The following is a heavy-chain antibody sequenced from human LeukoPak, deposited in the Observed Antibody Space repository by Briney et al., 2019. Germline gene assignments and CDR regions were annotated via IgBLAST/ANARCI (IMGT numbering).Heavy chain of an antibody. Sequence: GGSLRLSCAASGFTFSTYAMSWVRQVPGKGLEWVSAISGSGGSTYYADSVKGRFTISRDNSKNTLYLQMNSLRAEDTAVYYCAKSRSSIAAREFDYWGQGTLVTVSS. CDR1: GFTFSTYA. J-gene: IGHJ4*02. CDR2: ISGSGGST. CDR3: AKSRSSIAAREFDY. V-gene: IGHV3-23*01. D-gene: IGHD6-6*01.